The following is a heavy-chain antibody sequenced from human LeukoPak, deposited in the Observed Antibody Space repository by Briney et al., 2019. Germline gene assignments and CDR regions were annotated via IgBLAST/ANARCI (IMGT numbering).Heavy chain of an antibody. V-gene: IGHV3-20*04. D-gene: IGHD6-13*01. CDR3: ARDGHIAAAGIYYYYHMDV. J-gene: IGHJ6*03. CDR2: INWNGGST. CDR1: GFTFDDYG. Sequence: GGSLRLSCAASGFTFDDYGMSWVRQAPGKGLEWVSGINWNGGSTGYADSVKGRFTISRDNAKNSLYLQMNSLRAEDTALYYCARDGHIAAAGIYYYYHMDVWGKGTTVTVSS.